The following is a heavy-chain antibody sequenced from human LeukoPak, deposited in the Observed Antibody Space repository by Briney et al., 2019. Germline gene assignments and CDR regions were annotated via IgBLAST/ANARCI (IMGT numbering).Heavy chain of an antibody. D-gene: IGHD3-22*01. J-gene: IGHJ4*02. CDR2: IYSGGST. CDR3: ARGDYYDSSGYYFDY. CDR1: GFTVSGNY. V-gene: IGHV3-53*01. Sequence: PGGSLRLSCAASGFTVSGNYMSWVRQAPGKGLEWVSVIYSGGSTYYADSVKGRFTISIDNSKNTLYLQMNSLRAEDTAVYYCARGDYYDSSGYYFDYWGQGTLVTVSS.